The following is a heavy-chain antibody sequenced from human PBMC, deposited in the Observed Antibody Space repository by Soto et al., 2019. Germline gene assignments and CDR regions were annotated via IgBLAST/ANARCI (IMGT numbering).Heavy chain of an antibody. Sequence: PGGSLRLSCAASGFTFEDCGMSWVRQAPGKGLEWVSGINWNGGSTGYAGSVKGRFTISRDNAKNSLYLQMNSLRAEDTALYYCARDVQGGSYFHYYGMDVWGQGTTVTVSS. CDR1: GFTFEDCG. CDR3: ARDVQGGSYFHYYGMDV. D-gene: IGHD2-15*01. J-gene: IGHJ6*02. V-gene: IGHV3-20*04. CDR2: INWNGGST.